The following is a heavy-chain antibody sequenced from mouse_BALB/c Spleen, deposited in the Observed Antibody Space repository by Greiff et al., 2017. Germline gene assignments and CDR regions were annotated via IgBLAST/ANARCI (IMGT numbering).Heavy chain of an antibody. J-gene: IGHJ4*01. CDR1: GFTFSSFG. CDR2: ISSGSSTI. Sequence: EVQVVESGGGLVQPGGSRKLSCAASGFTFSSFGMHWVRQAPEKGLEWVAYISSGSSTIYYADTVKGRFTISRDNPKNTLFLQMTSLRSGDTAMYYCASKGEVQRGYYAMDYWGQGTSVTVSS. V-gene: IGHV5-17*02. CDR3: ASKGEVQRGYYAMDY. D-gene: IGHD2-14*01.